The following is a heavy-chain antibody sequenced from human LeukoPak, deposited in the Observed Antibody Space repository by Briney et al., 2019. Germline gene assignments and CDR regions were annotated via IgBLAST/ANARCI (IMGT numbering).Heavy chain of an antibody. CDR3: ASSVRVDYVANWFDP. Sequence: GGSLRLSCAASGFTYATYAVSCVRQPPGKGLEWVSSISGSADITYYADSVKGRFTISSDNSKNTLYLHMNSLRAEDTAVYYCASSVRVDYVANWFDPWGQGTLVTVSS. CDR1: GFTYATYA. CDR2: ISGSADIT. D-gene: IGHD4-17*01. J-gene: IGHJ5*02. V-gene: IGHV3-23*01.